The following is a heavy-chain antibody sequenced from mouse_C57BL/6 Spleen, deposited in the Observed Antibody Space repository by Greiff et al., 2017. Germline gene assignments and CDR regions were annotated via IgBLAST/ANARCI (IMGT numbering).Heavy chain of an antibody. Sequence: EVQVVESGAGLVKPGGSLKLSCAASGFTFSSYTMSWVRQTPGKRLEWVGTISGGGGNTYYRDSVKGRFTITRDNAKNTRYLQMSSLRSEDTALYYCARHGANRDDEGTGDFDDWGQGTTLTVA. J-gene: IGHJ2*01. CDR1: GFTFSSYT. D-gene: IGHD4-1*01. V-gene: IGHV5-9*01. CDR2: ISGGGGNT. CDR3: ARHGANRDDEGTGDFDD.